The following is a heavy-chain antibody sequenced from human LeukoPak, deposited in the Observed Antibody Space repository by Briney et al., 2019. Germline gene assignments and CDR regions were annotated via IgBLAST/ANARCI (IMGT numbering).Heavy chain of an antibody. V-gene: IGHV4-34*01. CDR2: INHSGST. Sequence: SETLSLTCAVYGGSFSGYYWSWIRQPPGKGLEWIGEINHSGSTNYNPSLKSRVTISVDTSKNQFSLKLSSVTAADTAVYYCARGRRLGPYYYYYMDVWGKGTTVTVSS. CDR1: GGSFSGYY. D-gene: IGHD3-16*01. CDR3: ARGRRLGPYYYYYMDV. J-gene: IGHJ6*03.